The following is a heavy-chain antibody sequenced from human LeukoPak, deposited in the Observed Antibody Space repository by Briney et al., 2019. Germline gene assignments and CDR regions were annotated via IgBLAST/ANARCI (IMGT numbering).Heavy chain of an antibody. CDR1: GGSISSGSYY. CDR3: ARDRPATYYYDSSGYP. V-gene: IGHV4-61*02. CDR2: IYTSGST. D-gene: IGHD3-22*01. Sequence: SETLSLTCTVSGGSISSGSYYWSWIRQPAGKGLEWIGRIYTSGSTNYNPSLKSRVTISVDTSKNQFSLKLSSVTAADTAVYYCARDRPATYYYDSSGYPWGQGTLVTVSS. J-gene: IGHJ5*02.